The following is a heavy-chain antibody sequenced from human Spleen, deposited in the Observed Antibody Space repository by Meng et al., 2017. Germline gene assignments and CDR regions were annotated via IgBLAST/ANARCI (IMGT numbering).Heavy chain of an antibody. Sequence: ASVKVSCKASGYTFTSYAMNWVRQAPGQGLEWMGWINPNSGGTNYAQKFQGRVTMTRDTSISTAYMELSRLRSDDTAVYYCARGPHAFDIWGQGTMVTVSS. CDR3: ARGPHAFDI. CDR2: INPNSGGT. CDR1: GYTFTSYA. V-gene: IGHV1-2*02. J-gene: IGHJ3*02.